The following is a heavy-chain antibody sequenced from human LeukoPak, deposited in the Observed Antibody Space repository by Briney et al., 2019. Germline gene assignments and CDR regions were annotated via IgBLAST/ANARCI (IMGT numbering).Heavy chain of an antibody. CDR2: IYNSGST. D-gene: IGHD5-24*01. Sequence: SETLSLTCTVSGGSIGSYYWSWIRQPPGKGLEWIGYIYNSGSTNYSPSLKSRVSISVDTPKNQFSLRLRSVTAAATAVYYCASPSRDGYRYTFDYWGQGILVTVSS. CDR3: ASPSRDGYRYTFDY. J-gene: IGHJ4*02. V-gene: IGHV4-59*01. CDR1: GGSIGSYY.